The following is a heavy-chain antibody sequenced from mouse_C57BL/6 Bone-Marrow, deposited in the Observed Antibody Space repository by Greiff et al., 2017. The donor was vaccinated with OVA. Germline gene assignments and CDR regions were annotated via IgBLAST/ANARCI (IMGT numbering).Heavy chain of an antibody. CDR3: ARDDGYSYAMDY. J-gene: IGHJ4*01. D-gene: IGHD2-3*01. Sequence: QVQLKQPGAELVKPGASVKMSCKASGYTFTSYWITWVKQRPGQGLEWIGDIYPGSGSTNYNEKFKSKATLTVDTSSSTAYMQLSSLTSEDSAVYYCARDDGYSYAMDYWGQGTSVTVSS. CDR1: GYTFTSYW. CDR2: IYPGSGST. V-gene: IGHV1-55*01.